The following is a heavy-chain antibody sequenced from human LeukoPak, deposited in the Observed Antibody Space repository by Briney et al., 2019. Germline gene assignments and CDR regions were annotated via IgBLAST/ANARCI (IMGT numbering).Heavy chain of an antibody. Sequence: ASVKVSCKASGYTFTSYYIHWVRQAPGQGLEWMGIINPIGDSTTYAQRFQGRVTMTRDTSISTAYMELSRLRSDDTAVYYCARDKCSSTSCYIFDYWGQGALVTVSS. CDR2: INPIGDST. J-gene: IGHJ4*02. CDR3: ARDKCSSTSCYIFDY. V-gene: IGHV1-46*01. CDR1: GYTFTSYY. D-gene: IGHD2-2*01.